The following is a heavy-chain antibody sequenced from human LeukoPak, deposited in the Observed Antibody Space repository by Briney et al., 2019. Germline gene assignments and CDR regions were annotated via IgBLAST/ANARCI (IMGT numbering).Heavy chain of an antibody. CDR2: IRFDGSNN. V-gene: IGHV3-30*02. D-gene: IGHD6-13*01. J-gene: IGHJ4*02. CDR1: GFTFNSYG. CDR3: ARETPYSNTWTDFDF. Sequence: GGSLRLSCAASGFTFNSYGIHWVRQAPGKGLEWVAFIRFDGSNNYYADSVKGRFTISRDNSKNTLYLQMNSLRAEDTAVYYCARETPYSNTWTDFDFWGQGTLVTVSS.